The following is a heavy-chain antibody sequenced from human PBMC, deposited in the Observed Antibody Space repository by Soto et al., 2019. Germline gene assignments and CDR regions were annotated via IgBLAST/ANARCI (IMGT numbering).Heavy chain of an antibody. CDR1: GFTFSSYA. D-gene: IGHD6-13*01. CDR3: AKVTAAGDYYYYYYGMDV. J-gene: IGHJ6*02. Sequence: PGGSLRLSCAASGFTFSSYAMSWVRQAPGKGLEWVSAISGSGGSTYYADSVKGRFTISRDNSKNTLYLQMNSLRAEDTAVYYCAKVTAAGDYYYYYYGMDVWGQGTTVTVSS. CDR2: ISGSGGST. V-gene: IGHV3-23*01.